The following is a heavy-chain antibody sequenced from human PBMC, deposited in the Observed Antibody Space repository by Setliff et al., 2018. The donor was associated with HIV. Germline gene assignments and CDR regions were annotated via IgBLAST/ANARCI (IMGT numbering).Heavy chain of an antibody. Sequence: QTGGSLRLSWAASGFTFSSHSMNWVRQAPGKGLEWVSYISSTSTTIFQADSVKGRFTISRDNSKNKLYLQMNSLRIEDTAIYYCVKGDNFWTGYSTYFEFDPWGQGTLVTVSS. D-gene: IGHD3-3*01. CDR3: VKGDNFWTGYSTYFEFDP. V-gene: IGHV3-48*01. CDR2: ISSTSTTI. J-gene: IGHJ5*02. CDR1: GFTFSSHS.